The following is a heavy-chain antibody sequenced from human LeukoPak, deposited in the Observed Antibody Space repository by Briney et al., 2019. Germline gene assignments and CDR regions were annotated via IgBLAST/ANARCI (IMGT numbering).Heavy chain of an antibody. CDR2: ISDDGDAK. CDR3: AIPFDY. CDR1: GFAFSRYA. V-gene: IGHV3-23*01. J-gene: IGHJ4*02. Sequence: GGSLRLSCAASGFAFSRYAMTWVRQAPGKGLEWVSAISDDGDAKYADSVKGRFTISRDNSKNTLYLQMNSLRAEDTAVYYCAIPFDYWGQGTLVTVSS.